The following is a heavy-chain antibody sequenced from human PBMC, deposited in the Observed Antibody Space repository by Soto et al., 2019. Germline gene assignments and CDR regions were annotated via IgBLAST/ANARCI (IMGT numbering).Heavy chain of an antibody. CDR1: GFTFSSYE. CDR3: ERGVSVVVPAAQDDY. V-gene: IGHV3-48*03. Sequence: GGSLRLSCAASGFTFSSYEMNWVRQAPGKGLEWVSYISSSGSTIYYADSVKGRFTISRDNAKNSLYLQMNSLRAEDTAVYYCERGVSVVVPAAQDDYWGQGTLVTVSS. D-gene: IGHD2-2*01. CDR2: ISSSGSTI. J-gene: IGHJ4*02.